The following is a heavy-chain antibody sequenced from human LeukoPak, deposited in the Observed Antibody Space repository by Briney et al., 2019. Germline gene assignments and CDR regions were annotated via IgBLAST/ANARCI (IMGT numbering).Heavy chain of an antibody. CDR1: GFTFSDYW. J-gene: IGHJ5*02. D-gene: IGHD2-2*02. Sequence: GGSLRLSCAASGFTFSDYWMTWVRQAPGKGLEWVSSISSSSSSYIYYADSVKGRFTISRDNAKNSLYLQMNSLRAEDTAVYYCATLGYCSSTSCYTGWFDPWGQGTLVTVSS. CDR3: ATLGYCSSTSCYTGWFDP. CDR2: ISSSSSSYI. V-gene: IGHV3-21*01.